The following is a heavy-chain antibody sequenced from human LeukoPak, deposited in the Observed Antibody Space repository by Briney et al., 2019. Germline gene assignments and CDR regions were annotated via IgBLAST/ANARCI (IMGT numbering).Heavy chain of an antibody. Sequence: ASVKVSCKASGYTFTSYAMHWVRQAPGQRLEWMGWINAGNGNTKYSQKFQGRVTITADESTSTAYMELSSLRSEDTAVYYCARIFCSSTSCYGFFSGMDVWGQGTTVTVSS. V-gene: IGHV1-3*01. J-gene: IGHJ6*02. CDR3: ARIFCSSTSCYGFFSGMDV. D-gene: IGHD2-2*01. CDR2: INAGNGNT. CDR1: GYTFTSYA.